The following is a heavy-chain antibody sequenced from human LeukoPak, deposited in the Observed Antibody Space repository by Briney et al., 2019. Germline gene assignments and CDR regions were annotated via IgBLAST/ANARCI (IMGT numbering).Heavy chain of an antibody. V-gene: IGHV5-51*01. CDR2: IYPRDSDT. CDR3: ARHLDVIRGS. J-gene: IGHJ4*02. D-gene: IGHD3-16*01. Sequence: GESLKISCTASGYTFTHQWIGWVRQKSGSGLEWMGIIYPRDSDTRYSPSFQGHVSISADTSINTAYLEWSRLEASDTAIYYCARHLDVIRGSWGPGTLVTVPS. CDR1: GYTFTHQW.